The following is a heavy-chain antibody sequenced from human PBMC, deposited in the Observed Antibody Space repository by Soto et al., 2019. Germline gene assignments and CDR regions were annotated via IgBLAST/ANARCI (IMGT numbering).Heavy chain of an antibody. V-gene: IGHV3-23*01. Sequence: EVQLLESGGGLVQPGRSLRLSCAASGFTFSNYAMSWVRQAPGQGLDWVSAISGSGGTTYYADSVQGRFTISRDNSKNTLFLQMNRLRAEDAAVYYCAKFFVETGSNSGWPWSFHYWGQGTLVTVSS. CDR3: AKFFVETGSNSGWPWSFHY. CDR2: ISGSGGTT. J-gene: IGHJ4*02. D-gene: IGHD6-25*01. CDR1: GFTFSNYA.